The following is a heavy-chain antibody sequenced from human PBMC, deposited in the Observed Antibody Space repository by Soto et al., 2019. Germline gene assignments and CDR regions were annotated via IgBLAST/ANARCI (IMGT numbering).Heavy chain of an antibody. CDR2: IRGSDGST. D-gene: IGHD3-10*01. V-gene: IGHV3-23*01. J-gene: IGHJ4*02. Sequence: GESLKISCAASGFPFSSYDMSWVRQAPGKGLDWVSVIRGSDGSTYYANSVKGRFTISRDNSKNTLFLQMNSLRAEDTAIYYCTKGGHLDYWGPGTLVTAPQ. CDR1: GFPFSSYD. CDR3: TKGGHLDY.